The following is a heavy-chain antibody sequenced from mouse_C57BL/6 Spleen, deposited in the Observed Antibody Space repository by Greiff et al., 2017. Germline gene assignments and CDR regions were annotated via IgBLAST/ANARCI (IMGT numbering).Heavy chain of an antibody. CDR3: TSSDGYFAWFAY. Sequence: VQLQQSGAELVRPGASVKLSCTASGFNIKDDYMHWVKQRPEQGLEWIGWVDPENGDTEYASKFQGKATITADTSSNTAYLHLSSLTSEDTAVYFCTSSDGYFAWFAYWGQGTLVTVSA. CDR1: GFNIKDDY. CDR2: VDPENGDT. V-gene: IGHV14-4*01. D-gene: IGHD2-3*01. J-gene: IGHJ3*01.